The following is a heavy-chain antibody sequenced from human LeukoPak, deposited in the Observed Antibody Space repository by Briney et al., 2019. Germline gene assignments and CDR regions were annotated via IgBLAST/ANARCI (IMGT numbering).Heavy chain of an antibody. D-gene: IGHD6-13*01. CDR2: IYYSGST. Sequence: SETLSLTCTVSGGSISSSDNYWGWIRQPPGKGLEWIGTIYYSGSTYYNPSLKSRVTISVDTSKNQFSLKLSSVTAADTAVYYCARGLLSDSSSWFFYFDYWGQGTLVTVSS. CDR1: GGSISSSDNY. V-gene: IGHV4-39*07. CDR3: ARGLLSDSSSWFFYFDY. J-gene: IGHJ4*02.